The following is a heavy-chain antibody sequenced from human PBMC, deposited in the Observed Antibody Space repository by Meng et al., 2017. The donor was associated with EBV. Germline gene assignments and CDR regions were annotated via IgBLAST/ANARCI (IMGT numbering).Heavy chain of an antibody. J-gene: IGHJ4*02. V-gene: IGHV1-69*01. CDR3: ASESGRGFTPDF. CDR1: VGPFRSDA. Sequence: QGQGEQSGAEVKGSGSSVKISCKTSVGPFRSDAVSWVRQGPGQGLEWLGGLIPMSGAPHYAQKFQDRVTITADEYTRTHYMELSSLRSDDTAMYYCASESGRGFTPDFWGQGTLVTVSS. CDR2: LIPMSGAP. D-gene: IGHD3-10*01.